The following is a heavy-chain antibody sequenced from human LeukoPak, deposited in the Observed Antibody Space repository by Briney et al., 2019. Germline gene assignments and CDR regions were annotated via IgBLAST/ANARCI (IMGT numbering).Heavy chain of an antibody. Sequence: SESLSLTCTVSGGSISSYYWSWIRQPPGKGLEWIGYIYYSGSTNYNPSLKSRVTISVDTSKNQFSLKLSSVTAADTAVYYCARGNYDFLSGYPNWFDPWVQGTLVTVSS. J-gene: IGHJ5*02. CDR3: ARGNYDFLSGYPNWFDP. CDR2: IYYSGST. D-gene: IGHD3-3*01. V-gene: IGHV4-59*01. CDR1: GGSISSYY.